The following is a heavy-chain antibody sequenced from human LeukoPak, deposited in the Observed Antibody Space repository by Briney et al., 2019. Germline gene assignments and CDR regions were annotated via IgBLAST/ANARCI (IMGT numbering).Heavy chain of an antibody. J-gene: IGHJ4*02. Sequence: ASVKVSCKASGYTFTSYGISWVRQAPGQGLEWMGWISAYNGNTNYAQKLQGRGTMTTDTSTSTAYMELRSLRSDDTAVYYCARDLDRGYNYGYSFDYWGQGTLVTVSS. V-gene: IGHV1-18*04. CDR1: GYTFTSYG. CDR3: ARDLDRGYNYGYSFDY. CDR2: ISAYNGNT. D-gene: IGHD5-18*01.